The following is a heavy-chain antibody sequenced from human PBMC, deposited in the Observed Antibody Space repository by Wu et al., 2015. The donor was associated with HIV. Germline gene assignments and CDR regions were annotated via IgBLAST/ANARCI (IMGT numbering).Heavy chain of an antibody. V-gene: IGHV1-69*05. D-gene: IGHD5-24*01. J-gene: IGHJ4*02. CDR3: AAWDRRDGYNYGPVLDY. CDR2: IIPIFGTA. CDR1: GGTFSSYA. Sequence: QVQLVQSGAEVKKPGSSVKVSCKASGGTFSSYAISWVRQAPGQGLEWMGGIIPIFGTANYAQKFQGRVTITTDESTSTAYMELSSLRSEDTAVYYCAAWDRRDGYNYGPVLDYWGPGERWSPSPQ.